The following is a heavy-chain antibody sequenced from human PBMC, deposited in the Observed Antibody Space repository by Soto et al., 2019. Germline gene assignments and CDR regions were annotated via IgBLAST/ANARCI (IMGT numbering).Heavy chain of an antibody. CDR3: ARETSFSQPDS. CDR2: IYYSGIT. Sequence: PSETLSLTCTVSGGSVSSGSYYWCWIRQPPGKGLEWTGQIYYSGITNYNPSLKSRVTMSLDTSRNQFSLKLSSVTAADTAVYYCARETSFSQPDSWGQGALVTVSS. V-gene: IGHV4-61*01. J-gene: IGHJ4*02. CDR1: GGSVSSGSYY. D-gene: IGHD2-15*01.